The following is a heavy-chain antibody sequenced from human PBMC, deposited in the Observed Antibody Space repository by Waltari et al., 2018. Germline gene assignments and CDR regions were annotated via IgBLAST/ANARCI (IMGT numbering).Heavy chain of an antibody. CDR2: IKQDGSEK. Sequence: EVQLVESGGGLVQPGGSLRLSCAASGFTFSSYWMSWVRQAPGKGLEWVANIKQDGSEKYYVDSVKGRFTISRDNAKNSLYLQMNSLRAEDTAVYYCARDRSIAARRGALWGQGTLVTVSS. J-gene: IGHJ4*02. CDR1: GFTFSSYW. D-gene: IGHD6-6*01. CDR3: ARDRSIAARRGAL. V-gene: IGHV3-7*01.